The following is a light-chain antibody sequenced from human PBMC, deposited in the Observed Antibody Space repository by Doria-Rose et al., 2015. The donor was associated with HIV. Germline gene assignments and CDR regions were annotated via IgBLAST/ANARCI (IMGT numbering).Light chain of an antibody. Sequence: TQSPGTLSLSPGERATLSCRASQRVKSSHLAWYQHKPGQAPRLLIYDASTRATGIPDRFSGSGSGTDFTLTISRLEPEDVAVYYCQQYGTSRGTFGQGTRLEIK. CDR3: QQYGTSRGT. J-gene: IGKJ5*01. V-gene: IGKV3-20*01. CDR2: DAS. CDR1: QRVKSSH.